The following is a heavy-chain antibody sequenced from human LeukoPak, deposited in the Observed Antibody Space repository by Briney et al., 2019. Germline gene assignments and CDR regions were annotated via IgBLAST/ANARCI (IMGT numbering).Heavy chain of an antibody. Sequence: PSETLSLTCTVSGGSISSYYWSWIRQPPGKGLEWIGHIYYSGSTNYNPSLKSRVTISVDTSKNQFSLKLSSVTAADTAVYYCARAGYGGYDYDYWGQGTLVTVSS. CDR3: ARAGYGGYDYDY. V-gene: IGHV4-59*01. CDR2: IYYSGST. D-gene: IGHD5-12*01. J-gene: IGHJ4*02. CDR1: GGSISSYY.